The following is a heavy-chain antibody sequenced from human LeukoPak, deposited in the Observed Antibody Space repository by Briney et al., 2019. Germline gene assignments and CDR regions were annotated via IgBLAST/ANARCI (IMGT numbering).Heavy chain of an antibody. D-gene: IGHD6-19*01. CDR2: ISSSGSSI. J-gene: IGHJ5*02. Sequence: PGGSLRLSCAASGFTFSSYEMNWVPQAPGKGLEWVSYISSSGSSIYYADSVKGRFTISRDNAKKSLYLQMNSLRVDDTAVYYCARGSGWYGNYFDPWGQGTLVTVSS. CDR3: ARGSGWYGNYFDP. CDR1: GFTFSSYE. V-gene: IGHV3-48*03.